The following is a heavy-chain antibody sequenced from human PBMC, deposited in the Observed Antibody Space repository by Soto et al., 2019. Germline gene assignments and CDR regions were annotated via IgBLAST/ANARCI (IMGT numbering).Heavy chain of an antibody. CDR3: ARGDATKIVVTTYYAMDV. Sequence: QVQLVQSGAEVKKPGSSVQVSCKASGGSLSNYGISWVRQAPGQGLEWIGAIIPVFGTPNYAQKFQDRVTITADESTTTGYMEVRRLTSEDTAVYYCARGDATKIVVTTYYAMDVRGQGTKVTVSS. J-gene: IGHJ6*02. CDR1: GGSLSNYG. CDR2: IIPVFGTP. D-gene: IGHD3-22*01. V-gene: IGHV1-69*12.